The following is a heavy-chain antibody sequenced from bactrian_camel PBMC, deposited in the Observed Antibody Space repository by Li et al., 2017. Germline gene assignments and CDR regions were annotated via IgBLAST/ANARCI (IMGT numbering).Heavy chain of an antibody. CDR2: IESTGST. Sequence: VQLVESGGGAVQPGGSLRLSCVATGYGVGSGCMGYFRQLPGKEREGVAAIESTGSTTYADSVKGRFTISTDNAKNTVYLQMNSLKPDDTAMYYCAAKTIEGSCSVVSAIDLWGTGTQVTVS. J-gene: IGHJ7*01. V-gene: IGHV3S53*01. D-gene: IGHD4*01. CDR1: GYGVGSGC.